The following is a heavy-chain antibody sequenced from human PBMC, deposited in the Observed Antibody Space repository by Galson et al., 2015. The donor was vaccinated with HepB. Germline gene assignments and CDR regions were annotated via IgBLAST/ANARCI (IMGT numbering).Heavy chain of an antibody. V-gene: IGHV1-46*01. CDR3: ARESRRPPSYYYYYYMDV. CDR2: INPSGGST. Sequence: SVKVSCKASGYTFTSYYMHWVRQAPGQGLEWMGIINPSGGSTSYAQKFQGRVTMTRDTSTSTAYMELSSLRSEDTAVYYCARESRRPPSYYYYYYMDVWGKGTTVTVSS. J-gene: IGHJ6*03. CDR1: GYTFTSYY. D-gene: IGHD6-6*01.